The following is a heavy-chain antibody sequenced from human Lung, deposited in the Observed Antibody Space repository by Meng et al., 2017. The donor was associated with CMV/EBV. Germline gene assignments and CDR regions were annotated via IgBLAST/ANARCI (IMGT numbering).Heavy chain of an antibody. CDR3: RITMIVEVVDQVFQPVDY. CDR2: ITHSGRT. V-gene: IGHV4-34*01. Sequence: SETLSLTCAVYGGSLNDFYWSWVRESPGKGLEWIGEITHSGRTNYNPSLRSRVIMSADTSKGQLLLKLSSVTAADTAIYYCRITMIVEVVDQVFQPVDYWGQGSLVTVSS. D-gene: IGHD3-22*01. CDR1: GGSLNDFY. J-gene: IGHJ4*02.